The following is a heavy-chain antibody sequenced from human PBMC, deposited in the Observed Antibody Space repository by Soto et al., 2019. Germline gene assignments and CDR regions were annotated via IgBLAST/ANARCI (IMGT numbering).Heavy chain of an antibody. J-gene: IGHJ5*02. V-gene: IGHV3-66*01. CDR1: GFTVSSNY. CDR3: VRGYCSSSSCRGVENNWFDP. CDR2: IYGGDNT. Sequence: EVQLVESGGGLVQPGGSLRLSCAASGFTVSSNYMNWVRQAPGKGLEWVSVIYGGDNTYYADSVKGRFTISRDNSKSTLFLHMNSVRAEDTAVYYCVRGYCSSSSCRGVENNWFDPWGQGTLVTVSS. D-gene: IGHD2-2*01.